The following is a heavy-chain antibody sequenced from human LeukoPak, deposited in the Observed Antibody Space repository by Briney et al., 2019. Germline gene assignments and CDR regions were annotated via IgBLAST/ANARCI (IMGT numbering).Heavy chain of an antibody. Sequence: PSQTLSLTCTVSGGSISSGSYYWSWIRQPAGKGLEWIGRIYTSGSTNYNPSLKSRVTISVDTSKNQFSPKLSSVTAADTAVYYCATVRGVIKYYYYYGMDVWGQGTTVTVSS. D-gene: IGHD3-10*01. CDR2: IYTSGST. J-gene: IGHJ6*02. CDR3: ATVRGVIKYYYYYGMDV. V-gene: IGHV4-61*02. CDR1: GGSISSGSYY.